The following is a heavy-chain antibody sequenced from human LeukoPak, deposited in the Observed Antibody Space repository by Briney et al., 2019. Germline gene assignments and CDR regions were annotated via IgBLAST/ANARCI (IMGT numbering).Heavy chain of an antibody. Sequence: SETLSLTCTVSGGSISSYYWSWIRQPPGKGLEWIGYIYYSGSTNYNPSLKSRVTISVDTSKSQFSLKLSSVTAADTAVYYCARDGDNAFDIWAKGQWSPSLQ. CDR1: GGSISSYY. CDR2: IYYSGST. D-gene: IGHD7-27*01. J-gene: IGHJ3*02. CDR3: ARDGDNAFDI. V-gene: IGHV4-59*01.